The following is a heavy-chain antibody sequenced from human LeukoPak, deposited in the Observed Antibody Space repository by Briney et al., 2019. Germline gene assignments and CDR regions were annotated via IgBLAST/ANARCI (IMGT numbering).Heavy chain of an antibody. CDR2: IVPIFGTA. Sequence: ASVKVPCKASGGTFSSYAISWVRQAPGQGLEWMGGIVPIFGTANYAQKFQGRVTITTDESTSTAYMELNSLRSEDTAVYYCASWAGYCGGDCYEGFDYWGQGTLVTVSS. J-gene: IGHJ4*02. V-gene: IGHV1-69*05. D-gene: IGHD2-21*02. CDR1: GGTFSSYA. CDR3: ASWAGYCGGDCYEGFDY.